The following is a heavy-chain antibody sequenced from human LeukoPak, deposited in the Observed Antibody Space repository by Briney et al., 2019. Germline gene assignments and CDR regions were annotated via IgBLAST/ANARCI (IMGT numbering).Heavy chain of an antibody. V-gene: IGHV3-9*03. J-gene: IGHJ4*02. Sequence: GGSLRLSCAASGFRFDDYAMHWVRQAPGKGLEWVSGLSWNSGKIGYADSVKGRFTISRDNAKNSLYLQMNSLRAEDMALYYCSKDSLPMSSSWSYFDYWGQGTLVTVSS. CDR1: GFRFDDYA. CDR2: LSWNSGKI. D-gene: IGHD6-13*01. CDR3: SKDSLPMSSSWSYFDY.